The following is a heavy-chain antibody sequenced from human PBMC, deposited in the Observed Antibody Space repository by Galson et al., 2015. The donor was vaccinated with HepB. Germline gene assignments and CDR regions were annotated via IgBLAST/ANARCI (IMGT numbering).Heavy chain of an antibody. J-gene: IGHJ4*02. CDR1: GFTFSSYA. Sequence: SLRLSCAASGFTFSSYAMHWVRQAPGKGLEYVSAISSNGGSTYYADSVKGRFTISRDNSKNTLYLQMNSLRAEDTAVYYCAKNLPRSRWLVGLYYFDYWGQGTLVTVSS. V-gene: IGHV3-64*04. CDR3: AKNLPRSRWLVGLYYFDY. D-gene: IGHD6-19*01. CDR2: ISSNGGST.